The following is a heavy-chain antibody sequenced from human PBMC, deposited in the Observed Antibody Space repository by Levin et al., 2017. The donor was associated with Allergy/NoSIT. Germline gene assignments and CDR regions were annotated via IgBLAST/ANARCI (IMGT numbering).Heavy chain of an antibody. D-gene: IGHD3-16*02. V-gene: IGHV3-9*01. J-gene: IGHJ4*02. Sequence: GGSLRLSCAASGFTFDDYAMHWVRQAPGKGLEWVSGISWNSGSIGYADSVKGRFTISRDNAKNSLYLQMNSLGAEDTALYYCAKDIDKHVGELSLLGWGQGTLVTVSS. CDR1: GFTFDDYA. CDR3: AKDIDKHVGELSLLG. CDR2: ISWNSGSI.